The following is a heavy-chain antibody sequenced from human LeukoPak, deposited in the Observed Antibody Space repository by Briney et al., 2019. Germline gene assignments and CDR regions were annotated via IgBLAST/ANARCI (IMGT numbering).Heavy chain of an antibody. V-gene: IGHV4-59*01. D-gene: IGHD4-23*01. CDR3: ARGLVGTTVVNRAAFDI. CDR1: GGSISGYY. CDR2: IYYSGST. Sequence: SETLSLTCTVSGGSISGYYWSWIRQPPGKGLEWIGSIYYSGSTNYNPSLKSRVTIPVDTSKNQFSLKLSSVTAADTAVYYCARGLVGTTVVNRAAFDIWGQGTMVTVSS. J-gene: IGHJ3*02.